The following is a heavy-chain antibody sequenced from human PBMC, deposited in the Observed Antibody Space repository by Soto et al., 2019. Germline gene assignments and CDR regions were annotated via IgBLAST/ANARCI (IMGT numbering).Heavy chain of an antibody. V-gene: IGHV1-18*01. CDR2: ISAYNGNT. J-gene: IGHJ5*02. D-gene: IGHD2-15*01. CDR3: ARISGGSSPAFDT. CDR1: VYPFTSYG. Sequence: ASVKVSCKASVYPFTSYGISCVRHSPGQGLEWMGCISAYNGNTNYAQKLQGRVTMTTDTSTSTAYMELRSLRSDDTAVYYCARISGGSSPAFDTWGQGTLVTVSS.